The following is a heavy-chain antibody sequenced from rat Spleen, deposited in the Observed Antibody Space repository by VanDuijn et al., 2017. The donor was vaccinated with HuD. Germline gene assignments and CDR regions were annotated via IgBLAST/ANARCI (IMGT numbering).Heavy chain of an antibody. D-gene: IGHD5-1*01. CDR1: GFTFDNYY. J-gene: IGHJ2*01. Sequence: EVQLVESGGGLVQPGRSMQLSCAASGFTFDNYYMAWVRQAPTQGLEWVASISYDGSSTYYRDSMKGRFTVSRDNAKSTLYFLMDSLRSEETATYYCAKVLAGSFDYWGQGVMVTVSS. CDR2: ISYDGSST. CDR3: AKVLAGSFDY. V-gene: IGHV5S11*01.